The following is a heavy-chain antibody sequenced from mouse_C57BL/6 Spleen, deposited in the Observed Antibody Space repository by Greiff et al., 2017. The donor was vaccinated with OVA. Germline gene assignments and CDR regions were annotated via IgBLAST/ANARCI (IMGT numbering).Heavy chain of an antibody. J-gene: IGHJ4*01. CDR3: ANYYGSSYNYAMDY. CDR1: GYAFSSYW. Sequence: LVESGAELVKPGASVKISCKASGYAFSSYWMNWVKQRPGKGLEWIGQIYPGDGDTNYNGKFKGKATLTADKSSSTAYMQLSSLTSEDSAVYFCANYYGSSYNYAMDYWGQGTSVTVSS. D-gene: IGHD1-1*01. CDR2: IYPGDGDT. V-gene: IGHV1-80*01.